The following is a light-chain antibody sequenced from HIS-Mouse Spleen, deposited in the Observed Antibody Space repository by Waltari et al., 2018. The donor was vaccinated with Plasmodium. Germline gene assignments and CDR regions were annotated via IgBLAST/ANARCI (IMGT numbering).Light chain of an antibody. V-gene: IGKV3-20*01. Sequence: EIVLTQSPGTLSLSPGERATLSCRASQSVSSSYLAWYQQKPGQAPRLLIYGASSRATGIPDRFSGSGSGTDFTLTISRLEPEDFAVYYCQQYSSSPQITFGGGTKVEIK. CDR2: GAS. J-gene: IGKJ4*01. CDR3: QQYSSSPQIT. CDR1: QSVSSSY.